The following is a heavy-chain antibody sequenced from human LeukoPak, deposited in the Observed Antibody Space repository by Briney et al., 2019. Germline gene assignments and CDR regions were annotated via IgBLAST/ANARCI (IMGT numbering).Heavy chain of an antibody. CDR2: ISSNSKTI. Sequence: QPGGSLRLSCAASGFTFRTYEMNWVRQAPGRGLEWISYISSNSKTIYYADSVKGRITVSRDNAENSLYLQVNSLRGEDTAIYYCARDGLGARSLGLWGHGTLVTVSS. V-gene: IGHV3-48*03. D-gene: IGHD4-17*01. CDR3: ARDGLGARSLGL. CDR1: GFTFRTYE. J-gene: IGHJ3*01.